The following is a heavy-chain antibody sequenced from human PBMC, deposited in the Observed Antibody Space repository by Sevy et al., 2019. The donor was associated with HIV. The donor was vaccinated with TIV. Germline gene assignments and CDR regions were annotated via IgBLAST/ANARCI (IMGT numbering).Heavy chain of an antibody. V-gene: IGHV3-30*18. D-gene: IGHD3-10*01. J-gene: IGHJ4*02. CDR2: ISYDGSNK. CDR3: AKGSIYFGSGTSPDY. Sequence: GGSLRLSCAASGFTFSSYGMHWVRQAPGKGLEWVAVISYDGSNKYYADSVKGRFTISRDNSKNTLYLQMNSLRTEDTAVYYCAKGSIYFGSGTSPDYWGQGTLVTVSS. CDR1: GFTFSSYG.